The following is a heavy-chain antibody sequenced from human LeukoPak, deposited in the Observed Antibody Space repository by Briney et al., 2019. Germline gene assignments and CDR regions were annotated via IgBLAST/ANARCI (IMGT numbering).Heavy chain of an antibody. D-gene: IGHD3-22*01. CDR2: ITSGGHK. V-gene: IGHV3-21*01. Sequence: GGSLRLSCAASGFTFSSYSMNWVRQAPGKGLEWVSSITSGGHKYYPDSLKGRFTISRDNAKNSLYLQMNSLRAEDTAIYYCARGAEYYYDSSGYFPFDYWGQGTLVTVSS. CDR1: GFTFSSYS. J-gene: IGHJ4*02. CDR3: ARGAEYYYDSSGYFPFDY.